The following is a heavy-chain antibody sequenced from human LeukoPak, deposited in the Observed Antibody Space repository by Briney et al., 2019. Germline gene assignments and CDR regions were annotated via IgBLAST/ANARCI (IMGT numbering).Heavy chain of an antibody. V-gene: IGHV4-59*08. J-gene: IGHJ5*02. CDR1: GGSISSYY. Sequence: PSETLSLTCTVSGGSISSYYWSWIRQPPGKGLEWIGYIYYSGSTNYNPSLKSRVTISVDTSKNQFSLKLGSVTAADTAVYYCARHTRAAAGKRPTRVWFDPWGQGTLVTVSS. D-gene: IGHD6-13*01. CDR2: IYYSGST. CDR3: ARHTRAAAGKRPTRVWFDP.